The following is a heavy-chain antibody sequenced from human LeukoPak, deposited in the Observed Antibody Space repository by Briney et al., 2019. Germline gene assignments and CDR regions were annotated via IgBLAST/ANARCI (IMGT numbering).Heavy chain of an antibody. V-gene: IGHV3-7*03. CDR2: IKQDGSEK. J-gene: IGHJ4*02. D-gene: IGHD3-16*01. Sequence: PGGSLRLSCAASGLTFSNYWMDWVRQAPGKGLEWVSNIKQDGSEKNYVDSVKGRFIISRDNPKNSLYLQMNTLRADDTAVYYCARDGFGTGSNWGQGTLVTVSS. CDR1: GLTFSNYW. CDR3: ARDGFGTGSN.